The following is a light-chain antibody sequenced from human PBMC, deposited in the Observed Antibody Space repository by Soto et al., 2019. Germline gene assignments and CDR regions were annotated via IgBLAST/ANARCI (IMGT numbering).Light chain of an antibody. V-gene: IGLV1-40*01. CDR2: GNT. CDR3: QSYDTRTSGSVV. J-gene: IGLJ2*01. Sequence: QSALTQPPSVSGAPGQRVTISCTGSSSNVGAGYDVHWYQQFPGTAPKLLIYGNTNRPSGVPDRFSGSRSATAASLAISGLQAEDEADYYCQSYDTRTSGSVVFGAGTQLTVL. CDR1: SSNVGAGYD.